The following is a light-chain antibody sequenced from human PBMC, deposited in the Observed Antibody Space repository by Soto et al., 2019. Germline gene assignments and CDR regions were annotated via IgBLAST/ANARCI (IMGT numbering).Light chain of an antibody. J-gene: IGKJ1*01. Sequence: DIQMTQSPSTLSASVGDRVTITCPASQSIGNWLAWYQQTPGKAPKLLIYKASSLQSGVPSRFSGSGFGTEFTLTISSLQPADIATYYCQQYNTYRTFGQGTKVEI. CDR2: KAS. CDR3: QQYNTYRT. CDR1: QSIGNW. V-gene: IGKV1-5*03.